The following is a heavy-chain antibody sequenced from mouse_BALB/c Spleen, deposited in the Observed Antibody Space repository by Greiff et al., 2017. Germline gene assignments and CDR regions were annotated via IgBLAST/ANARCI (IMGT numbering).Heavy chain of an antibody. J-gene: IGHJ2*01. D-gene: IGHD2-3*01. CDR1: GYSITSDYA. Sequence: VQLQQSGPGLVKPSQSLSLTCTVTGYSITSDYAWNWIRQFPGNKLEWMGYISYSGSTSYNPSLKSRISITRDTSKNQFFLQLNSVTTEDTATYYCARSLIYDGYYWGQGTTLTVSS. V-gene: IGHV3-2*02. CDR3: ARSLIYDGYY. CDR2: ISYSGST.